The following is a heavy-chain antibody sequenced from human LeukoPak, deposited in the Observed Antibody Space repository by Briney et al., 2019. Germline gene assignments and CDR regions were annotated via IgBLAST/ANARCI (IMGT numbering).Heavy chain of an antibody. V-gene: IGHV4-4*02. Sequence: SETPSLTCAVSGGSVNTDNWWTWVRQPPGKGLEWIGQIYHSGITNYNPSLKSRVTISLDKSKNQFSLNLNSVTAADTAVYYCARDLVQSGGYYFDYWGPGAVVTVSS. J-gene: IGHJ4*02. CDR3: ARDLVQSGGYYFDY. D-gene: IGHD3-22*01. CDR1: GGSVNTDNW. CDR2: IYHSGIT.